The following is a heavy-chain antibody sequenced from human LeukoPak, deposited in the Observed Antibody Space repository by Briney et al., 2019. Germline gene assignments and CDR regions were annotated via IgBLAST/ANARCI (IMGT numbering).Heavy chain of an antibody. V-gene: IGHV4-34*01. D-gene: IGHD3-3*01. CDR1: GGSLSGYY. CDR2: IDHSGST. Sequence: SETLSLTCAVYGGSLSGYYYSWIRQPPGKGLEWIGEIDHSGSTNYIPSLKSRVTISEDTSKNQFSLKLSSVTAADTAVYYCASATYDFWSDYYGMDVWGQGTTVTVSS. CDR3: ASATYDFWSDYYGMDV. J-gene: IGHJ6*02.